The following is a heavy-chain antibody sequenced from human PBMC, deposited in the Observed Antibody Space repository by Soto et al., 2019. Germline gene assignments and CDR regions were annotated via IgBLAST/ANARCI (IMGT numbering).Heavy chain of an antibody. CDR3: ARDWLYXSSSDAFDI. J-gene: IGHJ3*02. D-gene: IGHD6-13*01. CDR1: GFTFSSYS. CDR2: ISSSSSYI. Sequence: EVQLVESGGGLVKPGGSLRLSCAASGFTFSSYSMNWVRQAPGKGLEWVSSISSSSSYIYYADSVKGRFTISRDNAKNSLYLQMNSLRAEDTAVYYCARDWLYXSSSDAFDIWGQGTMVTVSS. V-gene: IGHV3-21*01.